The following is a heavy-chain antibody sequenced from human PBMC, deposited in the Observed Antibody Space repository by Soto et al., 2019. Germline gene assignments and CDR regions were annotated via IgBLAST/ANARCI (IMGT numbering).Heavy chain of an antibody. CDR3: ARDFYCSGGSCYSGAPT. V-gene: IGHV4-31*03. J-gene: IGHJ5*02. CDR2: NYYSGST. CDR1: GGSISSGGYY. Sequence: SETLSLTCTVSGGSISSGGYYWSWIRQHPGKGLEWIGYNYYSGSTYYNPSLKSRATISVDTSKNQFSLKLSSVTAADTAVYYCARDFYCSGGSCYSGAPTWGQGTLVTVSS. D-gene: IGHD2-15*01.